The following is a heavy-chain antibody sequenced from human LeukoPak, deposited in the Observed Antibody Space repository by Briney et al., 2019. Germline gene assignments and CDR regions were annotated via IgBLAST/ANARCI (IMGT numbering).Heavy chain of an antibody. CDR2: IHYSGGIT. V-gene: IGHV4-59*08. Sequence: SETLSLTCTVSGGSISSYYWSWIRQPPGKGLEWIGYIHYSGGITYYNPSLKSRVTISVDTSKNQFSLSLSSVTAADTAVYYCARVYDSSGYVSLDAFDIWGRGTMVTVSS. D-gene: IGHD3-22*01. CDR3: ARVYDSSGYVSLDAFDI. CDR1: GGSISSYY. J-gene: IGHJ3*02.